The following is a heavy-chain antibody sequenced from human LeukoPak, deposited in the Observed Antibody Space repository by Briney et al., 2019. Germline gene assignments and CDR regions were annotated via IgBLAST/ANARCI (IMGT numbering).Heavy chain of an antibody. CDR1: GFTFSAYW. D-gene: IGHD2-15*01. CDR2: INGDGSIT. Sequence: GGSLRLSCAASGFTFSAYWIHWVRQAPGRGLVWVPHINGDGSITTYADSVKGRFTISRDNAKNTVYLQMNSLRAEDTAVYYCARVGLIEDRSHWYLDLWGRGTLVTVSS. CDR3: ARVGLIEDRSHWYLDL. V-gene: IGHV3-74*01. J-gene: IGHJ2*01.